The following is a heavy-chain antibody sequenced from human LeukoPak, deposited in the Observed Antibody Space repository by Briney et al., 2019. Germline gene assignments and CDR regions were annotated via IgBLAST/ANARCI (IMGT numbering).Heavy chain of an antibody. CDR3: ARPDGDHGFGHYYGVDV. CDR2: IIPILGIA. D-gene: IGHD4-17*01. CDR1: GGTFSSYA. J-gene: IGHJ6*02. V-gene: IGHV1-69*04. Sequence: AASVKVSCKASGGTFSSYAISWVRQAPGQGLEWMGRIIPILGIANYAQKFQGRVTITADKSTSTAYMELRSLSSDDTAVYYCARPDGDHGFGHYYGVDVWGQGTTVIVSS.